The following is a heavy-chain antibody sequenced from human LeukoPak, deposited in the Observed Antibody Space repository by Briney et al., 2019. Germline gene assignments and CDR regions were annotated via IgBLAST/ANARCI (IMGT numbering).Heavy chain of an antibody. J-gene: IGHJ6*02. Sequence: PGGSLRLSCAASGFTFSRYGMHWVRQAPGKGLEWVAVISYDGSNKYYADSVKGRFTISRDNSKNTLYLQMSSLRSEDTAVYYCARDPMARPGSLYYYGMDVWGQGTTVTVSS. CDR1: GFTFSRYG. D-gene: IGHD5-24*01. CDR3: ARDPMARPGSLYYYGMDV. CDR2: ISYDGSNK. V-gene: IGHV3-30*03.